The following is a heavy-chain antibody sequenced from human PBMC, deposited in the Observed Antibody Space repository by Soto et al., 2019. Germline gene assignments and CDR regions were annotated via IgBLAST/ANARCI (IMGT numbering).Heavy chain of an antibody. J-gene: IGHJ6*02. CDR2: MSYDGTKQ. D-gene: IGHD3-10*01. Sequence: GGSLRLSCAASGFTFSTYGMHWVRQAPGKGLEWVAAMSYDGTKQHYVDSVKGRFTISRDNSRNSLYLQMNSLRAEDTAVYYCASGGYSTYYGMDVWGQGTTVTVSS. V-gene: IGHV3-30*03. CDR1: GFTFSTYG. CDR3: ASGGYSTYYGMDV.